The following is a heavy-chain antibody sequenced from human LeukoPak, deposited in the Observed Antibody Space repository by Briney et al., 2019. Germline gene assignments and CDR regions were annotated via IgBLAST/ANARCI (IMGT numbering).Heavy chain of an antibody. D-gene: IGHD3-3*01. Sequence: GASVKVSCKASGGTFSSYAISWVRQAPGQGLEWMGGIIPIFGTANYAQKFQGRVTITTDESTSTAYMELSSLRSEDTAVYYCASAYYDFWSGYQKTYYYYMDVWGKGTTVTVSS. CDR3: ASAYYDFWSGYQKTYYYYMDV. J-gene: IGHJ6*03. V-gene: IGHV1-69*05. CDR2: IIPIFGTA. CDR1: GGTFSSYA.